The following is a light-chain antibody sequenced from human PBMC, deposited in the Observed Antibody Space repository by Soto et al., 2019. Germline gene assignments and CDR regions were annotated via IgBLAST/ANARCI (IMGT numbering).Light chain of an antibody. J-gene: IGLJ2*01. Sequence: QTVVTQEPSLTVSPGGTVTLTCASSTGPVTSDYYPNWFQQKPGQAPRALLYSTTKKQSWTPARFSGSLLGGKAALTLSGVQPEDEADYYCLLYYGAAVVFGGGTKLTVL. CDR3: LLYYGAAVV. V-gene: IGLV7-43*01. CDR1: TGPVTSDYY. CDR2: STT.